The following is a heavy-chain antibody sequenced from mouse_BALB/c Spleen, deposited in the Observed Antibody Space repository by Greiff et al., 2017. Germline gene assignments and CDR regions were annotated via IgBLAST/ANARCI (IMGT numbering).Heavy chain of an antibody. V-gene: IGHV3-2*02. CDR1: GYSITSDYA. Sequence: EVKLQESGPGLVKPSQSLSLTCTVTGYSITSDYAWNWIRQFPGNKLEWMGYISYSGSTSYNPSLKSRISITRDTSKNQFFLQLNSVTTEDTATYYCARRSYGYAMDYWGQGTSVTVSS. D-gene: IGHD1-1*01. CDR2: ISYSGST. CDR3: ARRSYGYAMDY. J-gene: IGHJ4*01.